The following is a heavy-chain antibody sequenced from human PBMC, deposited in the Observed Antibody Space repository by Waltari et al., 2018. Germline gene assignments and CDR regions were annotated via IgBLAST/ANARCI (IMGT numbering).Heavy chain of an antibody. CDR3: ARVGRRGYSYGYYFDY. CDR1: GGSFSGYY. Sequence: QVQLQQWGAGLLKPSETLSLTCAVYGGSFSGYYWSWIRQPPGKGLEWIGDISHSGRTNYNPSLKSRVTISVDTSKNQFSPKLSSVTAADTAVYYSARVGRRGYSYGYYFDYWGQGTLVTVSS. J-gene: IGHJ4*02. V-gene: IGHV4-34*01. D-gene: IGHD5-18*01. CDR2: ISHSGRT.